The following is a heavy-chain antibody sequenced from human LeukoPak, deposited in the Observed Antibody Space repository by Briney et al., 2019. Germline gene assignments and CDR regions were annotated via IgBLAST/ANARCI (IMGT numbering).Heavy chain of an antibody. CDR2: IYTSGST. V-gene: IGHV4-61*02. CDR3: ARVVEVVVPAGVRKKYYYYMDV. CDR1: GGSISSGNYY. D-gene: IGHD2-2*01. J-gene: IGHJ6*03. Sequence: SQTLSLTCTVSGGSISSGNYYWSWIRQPAGKGLEWIWRIYTSGSTHYNPSLKSRVNILVDTSNNQFSVNLNSVTAADTAVYYCARVVEVVVPAGVRKKYYYYMDVWGKGTTVTVSS.